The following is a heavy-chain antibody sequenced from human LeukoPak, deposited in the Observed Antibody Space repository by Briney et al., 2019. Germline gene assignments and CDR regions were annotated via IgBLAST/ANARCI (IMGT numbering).Heavy chain of an antibody. D-gene: IGHD6-19*01. Sequence: PSETLSLTCTVSGGAISSYYWNWIRQTPGKGLEWIGYIYYSGTTSYNPSLKSRATVSVDTSKNQFSLNLTSVTAADTAVYYCARDQSSGWYSFDSWGQGTLVTVSS. CDR3: ARDQSSGWYSFDS. J-gene: IGHJ4*02. V-gene: IGHV4-59*01. CDR1: GGAISSYY. CDR2: IYYSGTT.